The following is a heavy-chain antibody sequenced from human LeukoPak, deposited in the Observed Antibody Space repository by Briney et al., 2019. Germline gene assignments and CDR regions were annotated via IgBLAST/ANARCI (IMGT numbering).Heavy chain of an antibody. D-gene: IGHD3-16*01. Sequence: SYTLSLTCCVAGGCISSHYWTWLRQPPGKRLEWIGQIHYTGKPDYNPSLKSRITISVDTSKNQVSLQVSSVTAADSAIYYCARFGVDYDMDVWGHGTTVTVFS. J-gene: IGHJ6*02. CDR2: IHYTGKP. CDR1: GGCISSHY. CDR3: ARFGVDYDMDV. V-gene: IGHV4-59*11.